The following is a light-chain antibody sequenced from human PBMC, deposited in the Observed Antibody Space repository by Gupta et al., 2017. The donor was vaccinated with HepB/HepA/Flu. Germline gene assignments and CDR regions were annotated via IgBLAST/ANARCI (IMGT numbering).Light chain of an antibody. V-gene: IGKV3-20*01. J-gene: IGKJ1*01. CDR2: GAS. CDR1: QSVSSSY. Sequence: EIVLTQSPGTLSLSPGERATLSCRASQSVSSSYLAWYQQKPGQAPRLLIYGASSRATGIPDRCSGSGSGTDFPLTISRLEPEDFAVYYCQQYGSSPWTFGQGTKVEIK. CDR3: QQYGSSPWT.